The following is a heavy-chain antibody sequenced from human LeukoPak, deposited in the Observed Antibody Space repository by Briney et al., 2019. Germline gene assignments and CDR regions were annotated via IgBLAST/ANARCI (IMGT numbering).Heavy chain of an antibody. J-gene: IGHJ4*02. D-gene: IGHD4-11*01. CDR1: GYTFTGYY. Sequence: ASVKVSCKASGYTFTGYYMHWVRQPPGQGLEWMRWISAYNGNTNYAQKLQGRVTMTTDTSTSTAYMELRSLRSDDTAVYYCARSHTSTVTTFDYWGQGTLVTVSS. CDR3: ARSHTSTVTTFDY. CDR2: ISAYNGNT. V-gene: IGHV1-18*04.